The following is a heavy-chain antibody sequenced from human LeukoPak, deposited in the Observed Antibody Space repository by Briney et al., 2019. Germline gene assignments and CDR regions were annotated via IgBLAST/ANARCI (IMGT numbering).Heavy chain of an antibody. V-gene: IGHV3-33*01. CDR2: IWYDGSNK. J-gene: IGHJ6*02. D-gene: IGHD4-17*01. CDR3: ARELGDYGMDV. CDR1: GFTFSSYG. Sequence: PGRSLRLSCAASGFTFSSYGMHWVRQAPGKGLEWVAVIWYDGSNKYYADSVKGRFTISRDNSKNTLYLQMNSLRAEDTAVYYRARELGDYGMDVWGQGTTVTVSS.